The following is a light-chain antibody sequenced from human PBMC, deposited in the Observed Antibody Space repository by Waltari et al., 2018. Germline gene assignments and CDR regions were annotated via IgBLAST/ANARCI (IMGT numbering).Light chain of an antibody. V-gene: IGKV2-28*01. J-gene: IGKJ1*01. Sequence: QGLLDSNGKTSLEWFLQRAGQFPQFLICWASRRASGGPDRFSGYGSGTDFTLNISRVEAEDVGIYYCMQGLQIPWTFGQGTRADIK. CDR3: MQGLQIPWT. CDR2: WAS. CDR1: QGLLDSNGKTS.